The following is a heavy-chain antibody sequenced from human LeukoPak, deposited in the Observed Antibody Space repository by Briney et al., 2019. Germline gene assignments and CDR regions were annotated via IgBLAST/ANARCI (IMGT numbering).Heavy chain of an antibody. CDR1: GGTFSSYA. D-gene: IGHD6-13*01. CDR3: ARPRVFFQQLAPFDY. V-gene: IGHV1-69*13. Sequence: SVKVSCKAPGGTFSSYAISWVRQAPGQGLEWMGGIIPIFGTANYAQKFQGRVTITADESTSTAYMELSSLRSEDTAVYYCARPRVFFQQLAPFDYWGQGTLVTVSS. CDR2: IIPIFGTA. J-gene: IGHJ4*02.